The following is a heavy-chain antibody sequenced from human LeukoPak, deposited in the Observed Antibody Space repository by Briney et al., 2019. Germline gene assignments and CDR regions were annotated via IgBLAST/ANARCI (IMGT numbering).Heavy chain of an antibody. Sequence: ASVKVSCKASGYTFTGYYMHWVRQAPGQGLEWMGWINPNSGGTNYAQKFQGRVTMTRDTSISTAYMELSRLRSDDTAVYYCARRGYYDSSGYRAFDIWGQGTMVTVSS. CDR2: INPNSGGT. J-gene: IGHJ3*02. V-gene: IGHV1-2*02. D-gene: IGHD3-22*01. CDR1: GYTFTGYY. CDR3: ARRGYYDSSGYRAFDI.